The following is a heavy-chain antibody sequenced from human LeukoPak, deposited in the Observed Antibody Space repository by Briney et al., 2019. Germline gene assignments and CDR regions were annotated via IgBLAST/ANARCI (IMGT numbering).Heavy chain of an antibody. V-gene: IGHV3-30*03. CDR3: ARDLGIAVMDV. D-gene: IGHD6-19*01. CDR2: ISYDGSNK. J-gene: IGHJ6*03. Sequence: GRSLRLSCAASGFTFSSYGMHWVRQALGKGLEWVAVISYDGSNKYYADSVKGRFTISRDNSKNTLYLQMNSLRAEDTAVYYCARDLGIAVMDVWGKGTTVTVSS. CDR1: GFTFSSYG.